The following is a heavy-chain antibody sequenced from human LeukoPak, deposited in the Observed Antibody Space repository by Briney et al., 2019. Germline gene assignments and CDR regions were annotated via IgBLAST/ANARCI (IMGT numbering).Heavy chain of an antibody. CDR3: ARALRYYDILTGYYGEYYFDY. Sequence: GGSLRLSCAASGFTFSDYYMSWIRQAPGKGLEWVSYISSSGSTIYYADYVKGRFTISRDNAKNSLYLQMNSLRAEDTAVYYCARALRYYDILTGYYGEYYFDYWGQGTLVTVSS. CDR2: ISSSGSTI. V-gene: IGHV3-11*01. D-gene: IGHD3-9*01. J-gene: IGHJ4*02. CDR1: GFTFSDYY.